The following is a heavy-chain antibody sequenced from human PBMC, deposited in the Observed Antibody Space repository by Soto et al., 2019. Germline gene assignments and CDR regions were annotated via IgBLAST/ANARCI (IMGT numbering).Heavy chain of an antibody. J-gene: IGHJ4*02. CDR1: GFTFSSYA. Sequence: GGSLRLSCAASGFTFSSYAMSWVRQAPGKGLEWVSAISGSGGSTYYADSVKGRFTISRDNSKNTLYLQMNSLRAEDTAVYYCAKEVGYSSSWYPRSTYFDYWGQGTLVTVSS. CDR3: AKEVGYSSSWYPRSTYFDY. D-gene: IGHD6-13*01. CDR2: ISGSGGST. V-gene: IGHV3-23*01.